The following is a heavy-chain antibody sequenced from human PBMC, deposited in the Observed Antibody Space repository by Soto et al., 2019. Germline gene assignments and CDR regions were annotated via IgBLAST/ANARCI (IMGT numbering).Heavy chain of an antibody. J-gene: IGHJ4*02. CDR1: GGTFSSYT. CDR3: ARNLDH. CDR2: IIPILGTE. V-gene: IGHV1-69*16. Sequence: QVQLVQSGAEVSKPGSSVKVSCKASGGTFSSYTFTWVRQAPGQGLEWMGGIIPILGTENYAQKFQGRVTITADESTSTAYMELNSLRSEDTAVYYCARNLDHWGQGTLVTVSS.